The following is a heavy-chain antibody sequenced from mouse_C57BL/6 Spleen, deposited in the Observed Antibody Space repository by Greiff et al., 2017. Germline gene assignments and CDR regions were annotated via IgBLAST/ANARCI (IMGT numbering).Heavy chain of an antibody. CDR1: GYTFTSYW. V-gene: IGHV1-55*01. CDR3: ASSYSNCWYFDV. Sequence: QVQLQQPGAELVKPGASVKMSCKASGYTFTSYWITWVKQRPGQGLEWIGDIYPGSGSTNYNEKFKSKATLTVDTSSSTAYMQLSSLTSEDSAVSYCASSYSNCWYFDVWGTGTTVTVSS. D-gene: IGHD2-5*01. J-gene: IGHJ1*03. CDR2: IYPGSGST.